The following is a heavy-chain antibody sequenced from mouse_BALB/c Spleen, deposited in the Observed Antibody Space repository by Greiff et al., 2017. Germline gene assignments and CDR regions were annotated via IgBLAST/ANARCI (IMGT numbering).Heavy chain of an antibody. CDR2: ISSGSSTI. V-gene: IGHV5-17*02. Sequence: DVMLVESGGGLVQPGGSRKLSCAASGFTFSSFGMHWVRQAPEKGLEWVAYISSGSSTIYYADTVKGRFTISRDNPKNTLFLQMTSLRSEDTAMYYCARESIYGRFDYWGQGTTLTVSS. J-gene: IGHJ2*01. CDR3: ARESIYGRFDY. CDR1: GFTFSSFG. D-gene: IGHD1-2*01.